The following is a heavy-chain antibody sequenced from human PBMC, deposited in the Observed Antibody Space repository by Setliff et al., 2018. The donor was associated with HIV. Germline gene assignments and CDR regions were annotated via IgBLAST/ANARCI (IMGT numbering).Heavy chain of an antibody. CDR3: ARWCAAAGCYPAIYHFDS. D-gene: IGHD2-2*01. V-gene: IGHV1-3*04. J-gene: IGHJ4*02. CDR1: GYTFSEYA. CDR2: IDTDNGYR. Sequence: ASVKVSCTASGYTFSEYAIHWVRQAPGQRLEWMGRIDTDNGYRRYSPKLQGRVTITKDTSANTAYMELRGLRSEDTAVYYCARWCAAAGCYPAIYHFDSWGQGTLVTVSS.